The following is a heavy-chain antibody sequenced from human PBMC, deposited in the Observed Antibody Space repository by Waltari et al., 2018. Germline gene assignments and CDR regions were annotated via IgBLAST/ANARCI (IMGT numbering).Heavy chain of an antibody. J-gene: IGHJ4*02. CDR2: IYHSGST. CDR1: GGSIGSGGYS. Sequence: QLQLQESGSGLVKPSQTLSLTCAVSGGSIGSGGYSWSWIRQPPGKGLEWIGYIYHSGSTYYNPSLKSRVTISVDRSKNQFSLKLSSVTAADTAVYYCARGYCSSTSCYTDYFDYWGQGTLVTVSS. CDR3: ARGYCSSTSCYTDYFDY. V-gene: IGHV4-30-2*01. D-gene: IGHD2-2*02.